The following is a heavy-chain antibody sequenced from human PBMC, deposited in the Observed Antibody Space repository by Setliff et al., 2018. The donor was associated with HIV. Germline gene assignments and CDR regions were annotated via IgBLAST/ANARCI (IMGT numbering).Heavy chain of an antibody. J-gene: IGHJ4*02. D-gene: IGHD3-22*01. V-gene: IGHV3-30*14. CDR1: GFALSSYH. CDR2: ISYDGSNQ. CDR3: VKPYTGYYYDGSVYDDF. Sequence: PGGSLRLSCAASGFALSSYHIHWVRQAPGKGLEGVAVISYDGSNQYYADSVKGRFTISRDNSKNTLYLQMSSLRPDDTAIYYCVKPYTGYYYDGSVYDDFWGQGTLVTVSS.